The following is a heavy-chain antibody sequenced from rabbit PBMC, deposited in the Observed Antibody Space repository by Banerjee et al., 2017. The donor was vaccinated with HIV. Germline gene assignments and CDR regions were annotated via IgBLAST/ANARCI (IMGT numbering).Heavy chain of an antibody. J-gene: IGHJ4*01. V-gene: IGHV1S40*01. D-gene: IGHD1-1*01. CDR3: ARDRDVSSTWDFDL. CDR1: GFSFSSSYY. Sequence: QSLEESGGDLVKPGASLTLTCTASGFSFSSSYYMWWVRQASGKGLEWIACIAAGSSGGTWYASWAKGRFTISKTSSTTVTLQMTSLTAADTATYFCARDRDVSSTWDFDLWGPGTLVTDS. CDR2: IAAGSSGGT.